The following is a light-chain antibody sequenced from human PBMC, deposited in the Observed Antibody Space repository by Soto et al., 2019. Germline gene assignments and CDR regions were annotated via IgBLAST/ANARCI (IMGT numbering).Light chain of an antibody. J-gene: IGLJ1*01. CDR2: EVS. CDR3: SSYTSSNTPYV. V-gene: IGLV2-14*01. Sequence: QSVLTQPASVSGSPGQSITISCTGTTSDIGAYNYVSWYQQHAGNAPKLIIYEVSHRPSGVSPRFSGSKSGNTASLTISGLQAEDEALYYCSSYTSSNTPYVFGTGTKVTVL. CDR1: TSDIGAYNY.